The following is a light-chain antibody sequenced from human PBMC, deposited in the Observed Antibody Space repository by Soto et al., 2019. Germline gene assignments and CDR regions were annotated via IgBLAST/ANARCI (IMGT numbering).Light chain of an antibody. Sequence: DIQMTQSPSTLSASVGDRVTITCRASQRISTWLAWYQQKPGKAPKLLIYDAFYLERGVPSRFSGSGSGTEFTLTISSLQSDDLATYYCQQYNSFWTFGQGTKVEI. CDR2: DAF. J-gene: IGKJ1*01. CDR1: QRISTW. V-gene: IGKV1-5*01. CDR3: QQYNSFWT.